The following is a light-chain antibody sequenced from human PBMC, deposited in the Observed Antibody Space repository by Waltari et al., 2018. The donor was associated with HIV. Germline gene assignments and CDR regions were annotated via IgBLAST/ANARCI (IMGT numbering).Light chain of an antibody. V-gene: IGLV4-69*01. CDR3: QTWGTGIWV. J-gene: IGLJ3*02. CDR2: VNGDGSH. CDR1: SGYSRFA. Sequence: QLELTQSPSASATLGASVNLTSNLSSGYSRFAIARYQQQPEKGPRFLVKVNGDGSHNKGEGVPSRFSGSSSGAERYLTISSLQSEDEADYYCQTWGTGIWVFGGGTKLTVL.